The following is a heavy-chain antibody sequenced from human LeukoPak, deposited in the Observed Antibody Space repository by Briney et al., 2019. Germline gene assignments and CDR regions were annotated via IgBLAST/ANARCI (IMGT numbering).Heavy chain of an antibody. V-gene: IGHV4-30-2*01. CDR3: ARDGPGDKREGFDI. D-gene: IGHD1-26*01. CDR1: GDSINTGGYY. CDR2: IYQSGST. J-gene: IGHJ4*02. Sequence: SQTLSLTCTVSGDSINTGGYYWSWIRQPPGKGLEWIGYIYQSGSTDYTPSLKSRVTISLDRSKNQFSLKLNSVTAADTAVYFCARDGPGDKREGFDIWGQGILVTVS.